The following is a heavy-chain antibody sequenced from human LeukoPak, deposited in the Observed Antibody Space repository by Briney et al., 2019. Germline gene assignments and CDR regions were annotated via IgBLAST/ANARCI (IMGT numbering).Heavy chain of an antibody. Sequence: ASVTVSCKASGYTFTSYGISWVRQATGQGLEWMGWISAYNGNTNYAQKLQGRVTMTTDTSTSTAYMELRSLRSDDTAVYYCARARRGYSYGYGHFDYWGQGTLVTVSS. D-gene: IGHD5-18*01. CDR1: GYTFTSYG. CDR2: ISAYNGNT. V-gene: IGHV1-18*01. J-gene: IGHJ4*02. CDR3: ARARRGYSYGYGHFDY.